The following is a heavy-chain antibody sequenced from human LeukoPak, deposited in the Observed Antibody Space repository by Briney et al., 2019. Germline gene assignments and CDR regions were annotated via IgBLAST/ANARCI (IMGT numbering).Heavy chain of an antibody. D-gene: IGHD4-23*01. V-gene: IGHV3-21*01. CDR3: ARWSYGGNWGGY. Sequence: GGSLRLSCAASGFTFSSYSMNWVRQCPGKGLEWVSSISSGSSYIYYADSVKGRFTISRDNAKNSLYLQMNSLRAEDTAVYYCARWSYGGNWGGYWGQGTLVTVSS. CDR2: ISSGSSYI. J-gene: IGHJ4*02. CDR1: GFTFSSYS.